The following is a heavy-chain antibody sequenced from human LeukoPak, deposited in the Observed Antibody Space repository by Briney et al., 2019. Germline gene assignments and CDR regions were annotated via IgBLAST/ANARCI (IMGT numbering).Heavy chain of an antibody. D-gene: IGHD3-3*01. Sequence: GGSLRLSCAASGFTFSSYGMHWVRQAPGKGLEWVAVISYDGSNKYYADSVKGRFTISRDNSKNTLYLQMNSLRAEDTAVYYCAKCGRLRFLEWLFPHDAFDIWGQGTMVTVSS. CDR2: ISYDGSNK. CDR3: AKCGRLRFLEWLFPHDAFDI. J-gene: IGHJ3*02. V-gene: IGHV3-30*18. CDR1: GFTFSSYG.